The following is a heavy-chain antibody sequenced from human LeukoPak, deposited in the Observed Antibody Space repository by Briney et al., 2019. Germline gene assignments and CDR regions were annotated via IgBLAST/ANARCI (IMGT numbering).Heavy chain of an antibody. CDR2: IKQDGSEK. CDR1: GITLSTYW. J-gene: IGHJ3*02. D-gene: IGHD2-15*01. V-gene: IGHV3-7*04. Sequence: GGSLRLSCAASGITLSTYWMSWVRQAPGKGVEWVANIKQDGSEKNYVDSVKGRFTISRDNARNSLYLQMDSLRAEDTALYYCARGGLYWHIWGQGTMVTVSS. CDR3: ARGGLYWHI.